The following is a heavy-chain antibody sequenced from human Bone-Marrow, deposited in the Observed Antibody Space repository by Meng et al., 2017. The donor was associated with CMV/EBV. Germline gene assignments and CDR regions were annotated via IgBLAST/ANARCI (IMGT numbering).Heavy chain of an antibody. V-gene: IGHV3-7*01. D-gene: IGHD6-19*01. Sequence: GGSLRLSCAVSGFTFRNHWMNWVRQAPGEGLEWVAIVFPDGRQTYYSDSAKGRFTISRDNAKNSIYLQMNSLRVEDTAVYYCVRPAGGWFDFDYWGQGTLVTVSS. CDR1: GFTFRNHW. CDR3: VRPAGGWFDFDY. J-gene: IGHJ4*02. CDR2: VFPDGRQT.